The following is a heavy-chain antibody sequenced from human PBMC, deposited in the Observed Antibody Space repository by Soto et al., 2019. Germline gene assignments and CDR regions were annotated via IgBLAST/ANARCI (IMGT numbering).Heavy chain of an antibody. CDR2: IYYSGST. D-gene: IGHD3-3*01. CDR3: AREVPYYDFWSGYAPQLNWFDP. J-gene: IGHJ5*02. CDR1: GGSISSGDYY. Sequence: SETLSLTCTVCGGSISSGDYYWSWIRQPPGKGLEWIGYIYYSGSTYYNPSLKSRVTISVDTSKNQFSLKLSSVTAADTAVYYCAREVPYYDFWSGYAPQLNWFDPWGQGTLVTVSS. V-gene: IGHV4-30-4*01.